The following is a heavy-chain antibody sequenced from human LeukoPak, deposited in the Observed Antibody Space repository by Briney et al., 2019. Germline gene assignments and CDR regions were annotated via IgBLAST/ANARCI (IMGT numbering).Heavy chain of an antibody. CDR1: GYSISSGYY. D-gene: IGHD2-2*03. CDR3: AIRRPLGYCSSTSCYADWGFDY. V-gene: IGHV4-38-2*01. Sequence: SETLSLTCAVSGYSISSGYYWGWIRQPPGKRLEWIGSIYHSGSTYYNPSLKSRVTISVDTCKNQFSLKLSSVTAADTAVYYCAIRRPLGYCSSTSCYADWGFDYWGQGTLVTVSS. J-gene: IGHJ4*02. CDR2: IYHSGST.